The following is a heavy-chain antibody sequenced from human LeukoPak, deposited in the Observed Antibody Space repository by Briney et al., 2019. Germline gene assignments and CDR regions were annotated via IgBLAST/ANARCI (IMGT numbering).Heavy chain of an antibody. D-gene: IGHD5-18*01. V-gene: IGHV7-4-1*02. J-gene: IGHJ4*02. CDR2: INTNTGNP. CDR1: GYTFTSHA. Sequence: ASVKVSCKASGYTFTSHAMNWVRQAPGQGLEWMGWINTNTGNPTYAQGFTGRFVFSLDTSVSTAYLQISSLKAEDTAVYYCARGSPTNVDTAMVDYWGQGTLVTVSS. CDR3: ARGSPTNVDTAMVDY.